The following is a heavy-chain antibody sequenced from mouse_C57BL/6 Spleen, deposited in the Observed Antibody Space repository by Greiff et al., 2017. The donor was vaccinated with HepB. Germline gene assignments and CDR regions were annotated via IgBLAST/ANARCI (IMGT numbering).Heavy chain of an antibody. D-gene: IGHD1-1*01. J-gene: IGHJ2*01. CDR1: GYTFTSYW. V-gene: IGHV1-55*01. Sequence: QVQLQQPGAELVKPGASVKMSCKASGYTFTSYWITWVKQRPGQGLEWIGDIYPGSGSTNYNEKFKSKATLTVDTSSSTAYMQLSSLTSEDSAVYYCARERGITTVVLDYWGQGTTLTVSS. CDR3: ARERGITTVVLDY. CDR2: IYPGSGST.